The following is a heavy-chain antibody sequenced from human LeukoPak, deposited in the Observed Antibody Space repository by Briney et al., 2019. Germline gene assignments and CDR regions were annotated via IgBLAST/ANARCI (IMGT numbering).Heavy chain of an antibody. V-gene: IGHV4-34*01. CDR3: ARDLAAATA. J-gene: IGHJ4*02. D-gene: IGHD6-13*01. Sequence: SETLSLTCAVYGGSFSGYYWSWIRQPPGKGPEWIGEINHSGSTNYNPSLKSRVTISVDTSKNQFSLKLSSVTAADTAVYHCARDLAAATAWGQGTLVTVSS. CDR1: GGSFSGYY. CDR2: INHSGST.